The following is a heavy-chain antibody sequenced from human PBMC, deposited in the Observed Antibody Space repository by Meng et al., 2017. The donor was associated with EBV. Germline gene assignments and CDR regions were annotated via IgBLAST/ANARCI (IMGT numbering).Heavy chain of an antibody. Sequence: QVRLVPCGAEVKKPGASVKVSCKASGYTFTSYGISWVRQAPGQGLEWMGWISAYNGNTNYAQKLQGRVTMTTDTSTSTAYMELRSLRSDDTAVYYCARDGRLYDTPSPFDYWGQGTLVTVSS. V-gene: IGHV1-18*01. J-gene: IGHJ4*02. D-gene: IGHD3-22*01. CDR1: GYTFTSYG. CDR2: ISAYNGNT. CDR3: ARDGRLYDTPSPFDY.